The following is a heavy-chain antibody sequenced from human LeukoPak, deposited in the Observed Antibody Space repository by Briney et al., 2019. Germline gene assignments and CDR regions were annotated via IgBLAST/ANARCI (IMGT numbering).Heavy chain of an antibody. CDR2: IKQDGSQK. D-gene: IGHD1-26*01. CDR1: GFTFSSYG. V-gene: IGHV3-7*04. J-gene: IGHJ6*03. Sequence: PPGRSLRLSCAASGFTFSSYGMHWVRQAPGKGLEWVANIKQDGSQKYYVDSVKGRFTTSRDNAKNSLYLQMNSLRAEDTAVYYCARVIVFRGYMDVWGKGTTVTVSS. CDR3: ARVIVFRGYMDV.